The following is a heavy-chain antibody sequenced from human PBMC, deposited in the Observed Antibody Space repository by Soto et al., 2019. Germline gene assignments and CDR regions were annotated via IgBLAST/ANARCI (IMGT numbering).Heavy chain of an antibody. Sequence: GASVKVSCKASGYAFGDYDISWVRQAPGQGLEWMGWMNPNSANTGYAQKFQGRVAMSIDTSKNQFSLKVRSVTAAYTAVYYCTRGSEAWFAPWGQGTLVTVSS. CDR1: GYAFGDYD. J-gene: IGHJ5*02. CDR3: TRGSEAWFAP. CDR2: MNPNSANT. V-gene: IGHV1-8*01.